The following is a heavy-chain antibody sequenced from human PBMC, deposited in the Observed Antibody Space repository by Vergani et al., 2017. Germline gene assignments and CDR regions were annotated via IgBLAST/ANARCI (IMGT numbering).Heavy chain of an antibody. J-gene: IGHJ6*02. V-gene: IGHV3-30*03. Sequence: QVQLVESGGGVVQPGRSLRVSCAASGFTFSSYGMHWVRQAPGKGLEWVAVISYDGSNKYYADSVKGRFTISRDNSKNTLYLQMNSLRAEDTAVYYCARDQDSYGLNYYYGMDVWGQGTTVTVSS. CDR3: ARDQDSYGLNYYYGMDV. CDR2: ISYDGSNK. D-gene: IGHD5-18*01. CDR1: GFTFSSYG.